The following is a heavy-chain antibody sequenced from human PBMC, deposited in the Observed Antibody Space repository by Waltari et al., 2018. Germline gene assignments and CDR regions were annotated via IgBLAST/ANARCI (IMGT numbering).Heavy chain of an antibody. CDR1: GYTFTSYY. D-gene: IGHD6-13*01. J-gene: IGHJ4*02. CDR3: ARDKEQQLGY. V-gene: IGHV1-46*01. Sequence: QVQLVQSGAEVKKPGASVKVSCKASGYTFTSYYMHWVRQAPGQGLEWMGIINPRGGSTSYAKKFKGRVTMTRDTSTSTVYMELSSLRSEDTAVYYCARDKEQQLGYWGQGTLVTVSS. CDR2: INPRGGST.